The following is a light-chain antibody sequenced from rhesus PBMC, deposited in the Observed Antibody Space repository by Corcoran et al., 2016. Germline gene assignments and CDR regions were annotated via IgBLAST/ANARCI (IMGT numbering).Light chain of an antibody. CDR3: QHSYGTPLT. V-gene: IGKV1-74*01. J-gene: IGKJ4*01. CDR2: AAS. CDR1: ENVNNY. Sequence: DIQMTQSPSSLSASVGDRVTITCRASENVNNYLPWYQQKPGKAPKLLIYAASTLQSGVPSRVSGSGSGTDDTFTISSLQPEDVATYYCQHSYGTPLTFGGGTKVEIK.